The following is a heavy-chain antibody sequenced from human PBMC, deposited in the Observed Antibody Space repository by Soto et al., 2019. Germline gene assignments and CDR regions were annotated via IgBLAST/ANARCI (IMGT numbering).Heavy chain of an antibody. D-gene: IGHD4-17*01. Sequence: QVQLVQSGAEVRKPGSSVKVSCKASGGTFSTYTISWVRQAPGQGLEWMGMVIPILGVSHYAQRFQGRVTITADTSTNTAYMDLSSLRSDDTAVYYCARDNVDDYGDYDLDSWGQGTLVTVSS. J-gene: IGHJ4*02. V-gene: IGHV1-69*08. CDR3: ARDNVDDYGDYDLDS. CDR1: GGTFSTYT. CDR2: VIPILGVS.